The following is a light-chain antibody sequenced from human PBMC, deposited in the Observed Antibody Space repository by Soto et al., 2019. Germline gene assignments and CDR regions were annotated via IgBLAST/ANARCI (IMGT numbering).Light chain of an antibody. J-gene: IGKJ1*01. Sequence: EIVLTQSPATLSLSPGERATLSCRASQSVSSYLAWYQQKPGQAPRLLPYDASNRATGIPARFSGSGSGTDFTLTISSLEPEDVSVYYCQQRSNWPPEWTFGQGTKVEIK. CDR2: DAS. CDR3: QQRSNWPPEWT. CDR1: QSVSSY. V-gene: IGKV3-11*01.